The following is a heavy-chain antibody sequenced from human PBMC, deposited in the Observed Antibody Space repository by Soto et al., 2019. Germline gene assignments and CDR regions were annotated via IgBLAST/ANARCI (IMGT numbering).Heavy chain of an antibody. J-gene: IGHJ4*02. Sequence: QVHLEESGGGVVHPGRSLRLSCAASGFTFNTYAVHWVRQAPGKGLEWVAVVSSDGSNKYYSDSVKGRFAISSDNSNNAPSLQLNALRPADTAVYYCARGAITCLGGVDYWGPGSLVTVSS. D-gene: IGHD1-26*01. CDR1: GFTFNTYA. CDR2: VSSDGSNK. V-gene: IGHV3-30*09. CDR3: ARGAITCLGGVDY.